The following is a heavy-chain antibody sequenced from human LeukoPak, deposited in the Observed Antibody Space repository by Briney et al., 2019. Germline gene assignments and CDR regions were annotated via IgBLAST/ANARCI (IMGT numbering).Heavy chain of an antibody. J-gene: IGHJ6*03. CDR2: IYYSGST. Sequence: PSETLSLTCTVSGGSISSSSYYWGWIRQPPGKGLEWIGSIYYSGSTYYNPSLKSRVTISVDTSKNQFSLKLSSVTAADTAVYYCARDATSVSSSWFHYYYYMDVWGKGTTVTVSS. D-gene: IGHD6-13*01. CDR3: ARDATSVSSSWFHYYYYMDV. V-gene: IGHV4-39*07. CDR1: GGSISSSSYY.